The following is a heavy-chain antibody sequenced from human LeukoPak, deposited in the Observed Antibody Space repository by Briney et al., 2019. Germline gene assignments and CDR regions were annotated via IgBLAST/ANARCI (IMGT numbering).Heavy chain of an antibody. V-gene: IGHV1-3*01. CDR1: GYTFTNYG. CDR2: INAGNGKT. CDR3: AREEITVAGTGAFDS. Sequence: GASVKVSCKASGYTFTNYGMHWVRQAPGQGPEWMGWINAGNGKTTYSQKFQGRVIITRDTSATTAYMELSSLRSEDTAVYFCAREEITVAGTGAFDSWGQGALVTVSP. J-gene: IGHJ4*02. D-gene: IGHD6-19*01.